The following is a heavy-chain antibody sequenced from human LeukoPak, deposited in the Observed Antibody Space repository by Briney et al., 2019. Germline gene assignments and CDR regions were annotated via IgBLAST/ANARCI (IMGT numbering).Heavy chain of an antibody. Sequence: PSETLSLTCTVSSGSVSNGDYYWSWLRQPPGKALEWIGYIYYTGSAYYNPSLGGRVTLSVDTSKNQFSLKLTSVTAADTAVYYCARSGRGNSAGFDCWGQGTLVTVSS. D-gene: IGHD3-10*01. CDR1: SGSVSNGDYY. CDR2: IYYTGSA. J-gene: IGHJ4*02. V-gene: IGHV4-61*08. CDR3: ARSGRGNSAGFDC.